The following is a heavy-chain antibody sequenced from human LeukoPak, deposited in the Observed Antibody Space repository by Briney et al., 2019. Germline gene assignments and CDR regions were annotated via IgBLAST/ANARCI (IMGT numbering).Heavy chain of an antibody. CDR2: INGGGTDT. J-gene: IGHJ4*02. D-gene: IGHD6-19*01. CDR1: GFTFSSYA. CDR3: AKPLRGWYDFDY. Sequence: GGSLRLSCAASGFTFSSYAMDWVRQAPGKGLDWLSAINGGGTDTYNADSVKGRFTITRDNPNNTLYLQMNSLRAEDTAVYYCAKPLRGWYDFDYWGQGTLVTVSS. V-gene: IGHV3-23*01.